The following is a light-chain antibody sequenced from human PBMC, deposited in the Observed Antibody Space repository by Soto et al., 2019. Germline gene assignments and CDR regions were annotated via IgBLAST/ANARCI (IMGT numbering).Light chain of an antibody. CDR3: QQYNNWPPGT. Sequence: EIVMTQSPATLSVSPGERATLSCRASQSVSSNLAWYQQKPGQSPRLLIYGASARATGIPARFSGSGSGTEFTLTISSLQSADFAIYYCQQYNNWPPGTFGQWTKLEI. V-gene: IGKV3-15*01. CDR1: QSVSSN. J-gene: IGKJ2*01. CDR2: GAS.